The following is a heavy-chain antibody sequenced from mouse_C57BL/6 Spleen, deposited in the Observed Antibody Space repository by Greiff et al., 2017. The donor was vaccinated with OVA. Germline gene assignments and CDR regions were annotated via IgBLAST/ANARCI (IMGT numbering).Heavy chain of an antibody. Sequence: QVQLQQSGAELVKPGASVKISCKASGYAFSSYWMNWVKQRPGKGLEWVGQIYPGDGDTNFNGKFKGKATLTADKASSTAYMKLSSLTSEDSAVYACERRSLQGYFDVWGTGTTVTVSS. CDR1: GYAFSSYW. CDR2: IYPGDGDT. J-gene: IGHJ1*03. CDR3: ERRSLQGYFDV. D-gene: IGHD6-5*01. V-gene: IGHV1-80*01.